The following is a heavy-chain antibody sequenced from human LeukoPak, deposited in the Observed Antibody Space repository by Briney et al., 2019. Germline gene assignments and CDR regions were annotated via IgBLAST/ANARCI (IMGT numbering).Heavy chain of an antibody. J-gene: IGHJ6*03. CDR3: AREQASWFGELLYADYYYYYMDV. CDR1: GGTFSNYG. V-gene: IGHV1-69*13. CDR2: IIPIFGKA. D-gene: IGHD3-10*01. Sequence: SVKVSCKASGGTFSNYGISWVRQAPGQGRECMGGIIPIFGKANYAQKFQGRVTITADESTSTAYMELRSLRSDDTAVYYCAREQASWFGELLYADYYYYYMDVWGKGTTVTVSS.